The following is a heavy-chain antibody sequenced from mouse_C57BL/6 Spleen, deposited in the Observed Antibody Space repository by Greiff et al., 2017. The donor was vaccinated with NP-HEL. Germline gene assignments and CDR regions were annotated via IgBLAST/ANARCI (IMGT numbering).Heavy chain of an antibody. J-gene: IGHJ2*01. D-gene: IGHD4-1*01. Sequence: VQLQQSGPELVKPGASVKISCKASGYTFTDYYMNWVKQSHGKSLEWIGDINPNNGGTSYNQKFKGKATLTVDKSSSTAYMELRSLTSEDSAVYYCERGGLGRDFDYWGQGTTLTVSS. CDR1: GYTFTDYY. V-gene: IGHV1-26*01. CDR3: ERGGLGRDFDY. CDR2: INPNNGGT.